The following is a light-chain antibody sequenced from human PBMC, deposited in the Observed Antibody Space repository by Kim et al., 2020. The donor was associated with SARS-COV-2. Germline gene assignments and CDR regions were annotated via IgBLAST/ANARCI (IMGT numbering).Light chain of an antibody. CDR2: RDT. CDR3: QVWDSSTEV. Sequence: SYELTQPLSVSVALGQTARITCGGKKIGSKNVHWYQLKPGQAPVLVIYRDTIRPSGIPERFSGSNSGNTATLTISRAQAGDEADYYCQVWDSSTEVFGTGTKVTVL. J-gene: IGLJ1*01. CDR1: KIGSKN. V-gene: IGLV3-9*01.